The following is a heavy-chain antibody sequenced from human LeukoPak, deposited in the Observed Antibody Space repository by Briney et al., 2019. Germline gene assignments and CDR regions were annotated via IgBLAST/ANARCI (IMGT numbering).Heavy chain of an antibody. CDR1: GGSISSGGYY. D-gene: IGHD4-17*01. V-gene: IGHV4-31*03. J-gene: IGHJ4*02. CDR2: IYYSGST. CDR3: VRGAHDYGDYEYYFDY. Sequence: PSETLSLTCTVSGGSISSGGYYWTWIRQHPGKGLEWIGYIYYSGSTYYNPSLKSRVTISIDTPKNQFSLKLSSVTAADTAVYYCVRGAHDYGDYEYYFDYWGQGTLVTVSS.